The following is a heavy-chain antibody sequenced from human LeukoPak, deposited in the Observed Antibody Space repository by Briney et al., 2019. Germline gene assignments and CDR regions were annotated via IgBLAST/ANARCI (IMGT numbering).Heavy chain of an antibody. V-gene: IGHV4-31*03. CDR2: IYYSGST. J-gene: IGHJ4*02. D-gene: IGHD3-9*01. CDR1: GGSISSGGYY. CDR3: ARVTGAYDILTGYYAYYFDY. Sequence: SETLSLTCTVSGGSISSGGYYWSWIRQHPGKGLEWSGYIYYSGSTYYNPSLKSRVTISVDTSKNQFSLKLSSVTAADTAVYYCARVTGAYDILTGYYAYYFDYWGQGTLVTVSS.